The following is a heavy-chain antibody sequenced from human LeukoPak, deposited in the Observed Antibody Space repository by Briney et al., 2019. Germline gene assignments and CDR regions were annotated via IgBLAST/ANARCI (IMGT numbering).Heavy chain of an antibody. V-gene: IGHV4-39*01. CDR2: IDYTGST. CDR3: ARHESPYYFDY. J-gene: IGHJ4*02. Sequence: SETLSLTCTVSGGSISSSSYSWGWIRQPPGKGLEWIGSIDYTGSTYYNPSLKSRVTISEDTSKNQFSLKLSSVTAADTAVYYCARHESPYYFDYWGQGTLVTVSS. CDR1: GGSISSSSYS.